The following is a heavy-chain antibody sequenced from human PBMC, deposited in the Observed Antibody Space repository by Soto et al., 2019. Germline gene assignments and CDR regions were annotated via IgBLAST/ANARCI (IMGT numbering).Heavy chain of an antibody. D-gene: IGHD1-26*01. Sequence: GGSLRLSCAASGFTLSGYVLHWVRQAPGKGLEWVALISYDGSDKNYGDSVKGRFTISRDSSKNTLYLQMHSLRAEDTAFYYCAKGPGILGSTNFDFWGQGTLVTVSS. J-gene: IGHJ4*02. CDR2: ISYDGSDK. CDR3: AKGPGILGSTNFDF. CDR1: GFTLSGYV. V-gene: IGHV3-30-3*01.